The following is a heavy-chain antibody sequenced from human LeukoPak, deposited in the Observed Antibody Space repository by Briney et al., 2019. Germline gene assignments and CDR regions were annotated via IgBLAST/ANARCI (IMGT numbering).Heavy chain of an antibody. CDR1: GFIFSNYA. V-gene: IGHV3-30*04. J-gene: IGHJ4*02. Sequence: GGSLRLSCAASGFIFSNYAMHWVRQAPGKGLEWVAVISYDGSNKYYADSVKGRFTISRDNAKKTLYLQMNSLRAGDTAVYYCASTPNGVAAIYFDYWGQGTLVTVSS. CDR3: ASTPNGVAAIYFDY. D-gene: IGHD2-15*01. CDR2: ISYDGSNK.